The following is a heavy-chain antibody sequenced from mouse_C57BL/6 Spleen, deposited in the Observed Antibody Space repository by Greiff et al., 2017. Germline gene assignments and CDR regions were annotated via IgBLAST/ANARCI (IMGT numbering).Heavy chain of an antibody. J-gene: IGHJ2*01. Sequence: VMLVESGPELVKPGASVKISCKASGYAFSSSWMNWVKQRPGKGLEWIGRIYPGDGDTNYNGKFKGKATLTADKSSSTAYMQLSSLTSEDSAVYFCARENYYGNSHFDYWGQGTTLTVSS. CDR3: ARENYYGNSHFDY. D-gene: IGHD2-1*01. V-gene: IGHV1-82*01. CDR2: IYPGDGDT. CDR1: GYAFSSSW.